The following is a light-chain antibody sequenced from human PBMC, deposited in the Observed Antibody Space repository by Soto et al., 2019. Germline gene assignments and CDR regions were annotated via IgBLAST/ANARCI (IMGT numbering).Light chain of an antibody. J-gene: IGLJ1*01. V-gene: IGLV3-25*03. CDR1: ALAKEY. CDR3: QIIDNSDTYRYV. CDR2: KDS. Sequence: SYELTQPPSVSVSPGQTARITCSGDALAKEYAYWYQHKPGQAPVLVIYKDSERASGIPERFSGSSSGTIVTLTISGVQAEDEADYYCQIIDNSDTYRYVFGTGTKLTVL.